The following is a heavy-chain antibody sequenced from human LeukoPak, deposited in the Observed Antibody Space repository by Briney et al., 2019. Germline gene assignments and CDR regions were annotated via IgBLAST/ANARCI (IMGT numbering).Heavy chain of an antibody. V-gene: IGHV1-69*13. CDR3: ATDRLSEDAFDI. CDR2: IIPIFGTA. J-gene: IGHJ3*02. CDR1: GGTFSSYA. Sequence: SVKVSCKASGGTFSSYAISWVRQAPGQGLEWMGGIIPIFGTANYAQKFQGRVTITADESTSTAYMELSSLRSEDTAVYYCATDRLSEDAFDIWGQGTMVTVSS. D-gene: IGHD2-21*02.